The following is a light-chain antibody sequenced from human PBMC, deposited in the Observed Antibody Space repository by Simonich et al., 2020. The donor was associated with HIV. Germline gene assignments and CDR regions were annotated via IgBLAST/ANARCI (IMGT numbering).Light chain of an antibody. Sequence: DIQMTQSPSSLSASVGDRVTITCRPSQNISSYLNWFQQKPGKAPKLLIYGASSLQGWVPARFRGSASGTDFTLTISSLQPEDFATYYCQQNYSPPRTFGQGTKVEVK. CDR2: GAS. V-gene: IGKV1-39*01. CDR3: QQNYSPPRT. CDR1: QNISSY. J-gene: IGKJ1*01.